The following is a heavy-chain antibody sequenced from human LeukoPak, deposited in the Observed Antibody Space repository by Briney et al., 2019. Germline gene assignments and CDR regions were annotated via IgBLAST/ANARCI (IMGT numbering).Heavy chain of an antibody. J-gene: IGHJ4*02. V-gene: IGHV4-31*03. Sequence: SETLSLTCTVSGGSISSGGYYWSWIRQHPGKGLEWIGYIYYSGSTYYNPSLKSRVTISVDTSKNQFSLKLSSVTAADTAVYYCARAVPGEYQLLWVNYFDYWGQGTLVTVSS. D-gene: IGHD2-2*01. CDR2: IYYSGST. CDR1: GGSISSGGYY. CDR3: ARAVPGEYQLLWVNYFDY.